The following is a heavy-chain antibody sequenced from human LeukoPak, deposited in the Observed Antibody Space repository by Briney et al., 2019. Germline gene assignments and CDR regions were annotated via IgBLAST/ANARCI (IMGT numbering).Heavy chain of an antibody. D-gene: IGHD3-22*01. CDR1: GGSFSGYY. V-gene: IGHV4-34*01. Sequence: SETLSLTCAVYGGSFSGYYWSWIRQPPGKGLEWIGSIYYSGSTYYNPSLKSRVTISVDTSKNQFSLKLSSVTAADTAVYYCAGYYYDSSGYRWFDPWGQGTLVTVSS. CDR3: AGYYYDSSGYRWFDP. J-gene: IGHJ5*02. CDR2: IYYSGST.